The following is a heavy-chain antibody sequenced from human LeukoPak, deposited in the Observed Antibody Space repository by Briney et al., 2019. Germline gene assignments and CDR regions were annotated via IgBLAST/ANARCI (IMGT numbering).Heavy chain of an antibody. D-gene: IGHD3-22*01. CDR1: GYSISSGYY. Sequence: SEXLSLTCAVSGYSISSGYYWGWSRQPPGKGLEWIGSIYHSGSTYYNPSLKSRVTISVDTSKNQFSLKLSSVTAADTAVYYCARPRYYYDSSGSEYAFDIWGQGTMVTVSS. V-gene: IGHV4-38-2*01. CDR3: ARPRYYYDSSGSEYAFDI. CDR2: IYHSGST. J-gene: IGHJ3*02.